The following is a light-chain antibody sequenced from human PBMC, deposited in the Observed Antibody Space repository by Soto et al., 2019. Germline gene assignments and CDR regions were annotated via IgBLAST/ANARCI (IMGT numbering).Light chain of an antibody. J-gene: IGLJ1*01. CDR1: SSNIGSNT. CDR3: AAWDGSLEHYV. V-gene: IGLV1-44*01. CDR2: DNT. Sequence: QSVLTQPPSASGTPGQRVTISCSGSSSNIGSNTVNWYQLLPGTAPKLLIYDNTQRPSGVPDRFSGSRSGTSTSLAISGLQSEDEADYSCAAWDGSLEHYVFGTGTKLTVL.